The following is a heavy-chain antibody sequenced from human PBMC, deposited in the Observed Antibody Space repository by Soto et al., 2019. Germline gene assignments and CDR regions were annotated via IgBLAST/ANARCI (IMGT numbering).Heavy chain of an antibody. CDR3: SRTSYYDYIWAPYRPYYFDY. J-gene: IGHJ4*02. D-gene: IGHD3-16*02. Sequence: QITLKESGPTLVKPTQTLTLTCTLSGFSLRTSGVGVGWIRQPPGKALEWLALIYWDDDKRYSPSLKSRLTITKDTSKIQVVLTITNMHPVDTATYYCSRTSYYDYIWAPYRPYYFDYWGQGTLVTVSS. V-gene: IGHV2-5*02. CDR1: GFSLRTSGVG. CDR2: IYWDDDK.